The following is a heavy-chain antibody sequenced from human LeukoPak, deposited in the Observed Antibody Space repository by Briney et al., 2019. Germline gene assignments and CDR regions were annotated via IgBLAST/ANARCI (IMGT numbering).Heavy chain of an antibody. CDR1: GDSISIGGYF. J-gene: IGHJ4*02. CDR2: IYYSGST. V-gene: IGHV4-61*05. Sequence: SVTLSLTCAFSGDSISIGGYFWGWVRQPPGKGLGWIGYIYYSGSTNYNPSLKSRVTISVDTSKNQFSLKLSSVTAADTAVYYCARHTWRWGSSWDDPGDFDYWGQGTLVTVSS. D-gene: IGHD6-13*01. CDR3: ARHTWRWGSSWDDPGDFDY.